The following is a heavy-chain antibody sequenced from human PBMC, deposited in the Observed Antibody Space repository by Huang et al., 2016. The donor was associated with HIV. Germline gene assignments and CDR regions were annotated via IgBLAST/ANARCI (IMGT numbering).Heavy chain of an antibody. D-gene: IGHD3-22*01. J-gene: IGHJ4*02. CDR3: ARDYFDDRLLGFDH. CDR1: GGTLRSYA. CDR2: IITRFGTA. V-gene: IGHV1-69*13. Sequence: QVQLVQSGAEVKKPGSSVKVSCKASGGTLRSYAISWVRQAPGQGLEWMGGIITRFGTANYAQSFQGRVTVTADESTSTVYMELRSLRFEDTAVYYCARDYFDDRLLGFDHWGLGTLVTISS.